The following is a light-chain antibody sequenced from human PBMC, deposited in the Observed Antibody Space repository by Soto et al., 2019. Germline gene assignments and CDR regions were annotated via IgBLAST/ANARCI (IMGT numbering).Light chain of an antibody. CDR1: QGLGTN. J-gene: IGKJ1*01. V-gene: IGKV3-15*01. Sequence: EIVLTQSPATLSLSPGERATLSCRASQGLGTNLAWYQQRPGQAPRLLIYAASTRATGVPARFSGSGSETEFTLTITTLQSEDFAVYYCQQYGSSWTFGQGTKVDIK. CDR3: QQYGSSWT. CDR2: AAS.